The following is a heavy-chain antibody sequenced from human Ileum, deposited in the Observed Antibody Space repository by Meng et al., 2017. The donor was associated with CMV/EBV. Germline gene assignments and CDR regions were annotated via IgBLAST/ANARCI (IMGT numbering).Heavy chain of an antibody. CDR1: GGSITSGNYY. J-gene: IGHJ4*02. CDR2: IFHSGSP. Sequence: QVPLPEPGPVLVQPSQTLSLTCTVSGGSITSGNYYWSWSRQPPGRGLEWIGYIFHSGSPYYKPSLKSRVTISLDTTKNQFSLNLRSVTATDSAVYYCVRQVVAASFDYWGQGALVTVSS. D-gene: IGHD2-15*01. CDR3: VRQVVAASFDY. V-gene: IGHV4-30-4*08.